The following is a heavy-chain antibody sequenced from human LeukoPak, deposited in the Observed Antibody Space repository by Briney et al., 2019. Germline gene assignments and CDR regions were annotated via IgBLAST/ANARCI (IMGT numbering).Heavy chain of an antibody. Sequence: SVKVSCKASGGTFSSYAISWVRQAPGQGLEWMGGIIPIFGTANYAQKFRGRVTITADKSTRTAYMELSSLRSEDTAVYYCARRLADRFPSGWFDPWGQGTLVTVSS. CDR3: ARRLADRFPSGWFDP. D-gene: IGHD1-26*01. J-gene: IGHJ5*02. CDR1: GGTFSSYA. V-gene: IGHV1-69*06. CDR2: IIPIFGTA.